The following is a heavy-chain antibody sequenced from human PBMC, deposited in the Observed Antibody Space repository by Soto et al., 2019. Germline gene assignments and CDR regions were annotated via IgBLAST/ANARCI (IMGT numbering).Heavy chain of an antibody. Sequence: SETLSLTCAVYGGSFSGYYWSWIRQPPGKGLEWIGEINHSGSTNYNPSLKSRVTISVDRSKNQFSLKLSSVTAADTAVYYCARVPFYYDSSAHQCLYYVDFWGQGTLVTVSS. CDR3: ARVPFYYDSSAHQCLYYVDF. CDR2: INHSGST. V-gene: IGHV4-34*01. D-gene: IGHD3-22*01. CDR1: GGSFSGYY. J-gene: IGHJ4*02.